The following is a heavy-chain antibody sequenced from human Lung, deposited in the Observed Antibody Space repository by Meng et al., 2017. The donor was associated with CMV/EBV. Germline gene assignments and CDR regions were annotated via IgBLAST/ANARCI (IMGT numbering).Heavy chain of an antibody. CDR1: GFTFGDYA. CDR2: ISCSGGSI. CDR3: AKSGAIAAAGSPFGRSCFDY. V-gene: IGHV3-9*01. J-gene: IGHJ4*02. Sequence: SXKISCAASGFTFGDYAMHWVRQAPGKGLEWVSGISCSGGSIGFADSVKGRFSISRDNADNSLYLQMNSLRPEDTALYYCAKSGAIAAAGSPFGRSCFDYWGQGXLVTVSS. D-gene: IGHD6-13*01.